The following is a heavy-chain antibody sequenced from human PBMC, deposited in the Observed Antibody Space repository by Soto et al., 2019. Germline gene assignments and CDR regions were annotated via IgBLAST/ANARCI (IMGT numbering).Heavy chain of an antibody. V-gene: IGHV3-53*01. Sequence: EVQLVESGGGLIQPGGSLRLSCAASGFTVSDNYMTWVRQAPGKGLEWVSVMYSGGTATSYADSVKGRFTVSRDSSKNTLSLQLDSLRAEDTAVYYCARGVPVGAIGRFYFDSWGQGTLVTVSS. CDR2: MYSGGTAT. CDR3: ARGVPVGAIGRFYFDS. J-gene: IGHJ4*02. D-gene: IGHD1-26*01. CDR1: GFTVSDNY.